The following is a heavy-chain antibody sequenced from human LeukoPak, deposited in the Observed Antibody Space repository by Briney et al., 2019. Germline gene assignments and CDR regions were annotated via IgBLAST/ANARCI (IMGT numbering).Heavy chain of an antibody. CDR1: GGSISSSNW. J-gene: IGHJ4*02. CDR3: VNYYDSSDYQQPNHFDY. V-gene: IGHV4-4*02. CDR2: IYHSGST. Sequence: PSGTLSLTCAVSGGSISSSNWWSWVRQPPGKGLEWIGEIYHSGSTNYNPSLKSRFTISVDTSKNQFSLKLSSVTAADTAVYYCVNYYDSSDYQQPNHFDYWGQGTLVTVSS. D-gene: IGHD3-22*01.